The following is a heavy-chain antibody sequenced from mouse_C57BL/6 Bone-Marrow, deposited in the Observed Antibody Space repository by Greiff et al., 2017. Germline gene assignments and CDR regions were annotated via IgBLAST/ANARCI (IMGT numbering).Heavy chain of an antibody. Sequence: EVQLQQSVAELVRPGASVKLSCTASGFNIKNTYMHWVKQRPEQGLEWSGRIDPANGNTKYAPKFPGKATITADTSSHTAYLQLSSLTSEDTAIYYCARGGYGSSYDWYFDVWGTGTTVTVSS. CDR3: ARGGYGSSYDWYFDV. CDR2: IDPANGNT. J-gene: IGHJ1*03. CDR1: GFNIKNTY. V-gene: IGHV14-3*01. D-gene: IGHD1-1*01.